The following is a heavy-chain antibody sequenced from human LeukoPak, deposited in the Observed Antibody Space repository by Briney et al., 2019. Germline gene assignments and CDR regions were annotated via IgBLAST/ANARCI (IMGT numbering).Heavy chain of an antibody. CDR3: ARVSRGRNIVVVPAASYYFDY. D-gene: IGHD2-2*01. CDR2: ISHDGSNK. J-gene: IGHJ4*02. V-gene: IGHV3-30-3*01. CDR1: GFTFSSYA. Sequence: PGGSLRLSCAASGFTFSSYAMHWVRLAPGKGLEWVAVISHDGSNKYYADSVKGRFTISRDNSKNTLYLQMNSLRAEDTAVYYCARVSRGRNIVVVPAASYYFDYWGQGTLVTVSS.